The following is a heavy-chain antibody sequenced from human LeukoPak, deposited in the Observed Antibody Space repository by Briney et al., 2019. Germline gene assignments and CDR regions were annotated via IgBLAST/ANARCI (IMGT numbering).Heavy chain of an antibody. Sequence: SGGSLRLSCAASGXDFSRSWIHWVRQAPGKGLVWVSHVNNDASQTTYADSVRGRFTISRDNAKNTVSLQMNSLRAEDTAVYYCASDGAYAMAVWGQGTTVTVSS. D-gene: IGHD1-26*01. CDR1: GXDFSRSW. CDR2: VNNDASQT. CDR3: ASDGAYAMAV. J-gene: IGHJ6*02. V-gene: IGHV3-74*01.